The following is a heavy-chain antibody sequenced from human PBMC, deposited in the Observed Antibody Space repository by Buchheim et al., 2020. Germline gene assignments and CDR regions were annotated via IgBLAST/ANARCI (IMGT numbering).Heavy chain of an antibody. Sequence: QLQLQESGPGLVRPSETLFLTCTVSGGTISSDGCYWDWFRQPPGKGLEWIGTIYYSGSTYYNPSLRSRVTISVGTSKNPFSLKVTSVTATDTAVYYCARHVPRYRTGWGLDYWGQGTL. CDR2: IYYSGST. CDR3: ARHVPRYRTGWGLDY. CDR1: GGTISSDGCY. V-gene: IGHV4-39*01. J-gene: IGHJ4*02. D-gene: IGHD6-19*01.